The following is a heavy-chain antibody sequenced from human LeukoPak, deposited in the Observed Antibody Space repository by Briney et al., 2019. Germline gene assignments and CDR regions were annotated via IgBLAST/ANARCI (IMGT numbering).Heavy chain of an antibody. Sequence: GGSLRLSCAASGFTFDDYGMSWVRQAPGKGLEWVSSISSSSSYIYYADSVKGRFTISRDNDKNSLFLQMNSLRVEDTAVYYCVRDMSRESIFDYWGQGTLVIVSS. CDR2: ISSSSSYI. D-gene: IGHD3-16*01. V-gene: IGHV3-21*01. CDR3: VRDMSRESIFDY. CDR1: GFTFDDYG. J-gene: IGHJ4*02.